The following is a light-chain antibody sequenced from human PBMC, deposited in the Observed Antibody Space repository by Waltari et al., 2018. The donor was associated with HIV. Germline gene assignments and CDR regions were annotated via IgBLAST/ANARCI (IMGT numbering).Light chain of an antibody. CDR3: QQANNFPHS. Sequence: DTQMTQSQSPVSAAVGDRFTITCRATQSIGTSVAWYQQKPDRTPKLLIFEAARLQTGVPSRFSGSGSGTDFTLTITSLQPEDIATYYCQQANNFPHSFGQGT. CDR2: EAA. V-gene: IGKV1-12*01. CDR1: QSIGTS. J-gene: IGKJ2*03.